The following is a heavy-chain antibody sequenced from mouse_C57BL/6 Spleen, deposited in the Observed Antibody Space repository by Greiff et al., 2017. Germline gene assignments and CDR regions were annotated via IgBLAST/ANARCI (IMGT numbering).Heavy chain of an antibody. CDR1: GYTFTSYW. V-gene: IGHV1-61*01. J-gene: IGHJ2*01. Sequence: VKQSCKASGYTFTSYWMDWVKQRPGQGLEWIGNIYPSDSETHYNQKFKDKATLTVDKSSSTAYMQLSSLTSEYSAGCYCARGGLADYFDDWGQGTTLTVSS. CDR2: IYPSDSET. CDR3: ARGGLADYFDD. D-gene: IGHD3-3*01.